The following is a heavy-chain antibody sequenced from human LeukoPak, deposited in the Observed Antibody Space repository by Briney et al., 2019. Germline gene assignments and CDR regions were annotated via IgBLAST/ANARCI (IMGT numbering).Heavy chain of an antibody. CDR3: ARTSNYDILTGYYPGGGYYYYYAMDV. CDR2: ISTSGNII. V-gene: IGHV3-48*04. Sequence: PGGSLRLSCAASGFTFSSYWMSWVRQAPGKGLEWISYISTSGNIIYYADFVKGRFTISRDNAKNSLYLQMNSLRAEDTAVYSCARTSNYDILTGYYPGGGYYYYYAMDVWGQGTTVTVSS. CDR1: GFTFSSYW. D-gene: IGHD3-9*01. J-gene: IGHJ6*02.